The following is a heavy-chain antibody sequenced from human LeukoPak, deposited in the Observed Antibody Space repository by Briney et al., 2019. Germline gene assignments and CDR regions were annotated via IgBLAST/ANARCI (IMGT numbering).Heavy chain of an antibody. CDR1: GYTLTELS. D-gene: IGHD3-16*01. V-gene: IGHV1-24*01. Sequence: GASVKVSCKVSGYTLTELSMHWVRQAPGKGLEWMGGFDPEDGETIYAQKFQGRVTMTEDTSTDTAYMELSSLRAEDTAVYYCAKGLEVLGPAPRVWGQGTLVTVSS. CDR2: FDPEDGET. J-gene: IGHJ4*02. CDR3: AKGLEVLGPAPRV.